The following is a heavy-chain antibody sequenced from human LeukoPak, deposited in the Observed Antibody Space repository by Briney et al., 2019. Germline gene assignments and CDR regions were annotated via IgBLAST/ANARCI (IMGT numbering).Heavy chain of an antibody. CDR2: IIPILGIA. D-gene: IGHD3-10*01. CDR3: AINGFGELLYFDY. Sequence: SVKVSCKASVGTFSSYAISWVRQAPGQGLEWMGRIIPILGIANYAQKFQGRVTITADKSTSTAYMELSSLRSEDTAVYYCAINGFGELLYFDYWGQGTLVTVSS. CDR1: VGTFSSYA. V-gene: IGHV1-69*04. J-gene: IGHJ4*02.